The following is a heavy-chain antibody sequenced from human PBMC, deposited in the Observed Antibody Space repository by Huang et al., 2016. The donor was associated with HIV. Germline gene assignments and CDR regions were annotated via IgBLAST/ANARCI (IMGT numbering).Heavy chain of an antibody. J-gene: IGHJ4*02. D-gene: IGHD3-22*01. CDR1: GGSIKSRNYY. Sequence: QLQLQESGPGLVKPSDTLSLNCTISGGSIKSRNYYWGWVRQAPGKWLEWIGDIYYSGYPYYNPSLRSRVSLSVDTSKNQVTLKVNAVIAADTAVYYCARRQGSGYYFYFDYWGRGIPVTVSA. CDR3: ARRQGSGYYFYFDY. CDR2: IYYSGYP. V-gene: IGHV4-39*01.